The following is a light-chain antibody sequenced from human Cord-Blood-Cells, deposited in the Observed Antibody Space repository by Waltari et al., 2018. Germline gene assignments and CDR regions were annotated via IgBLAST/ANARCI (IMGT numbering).Light chain of an antibody. CDR3: CSYAGSSTWV. Sequence: QSALTQPASVSGSPGQSIPISCTGTSSDVGSFNLFSWYQQHPGKAPKLMIYDGSKRPSGVSNRFSGSKSGNAASLTISGLQAEDEADYYCCSYAGSSTWVFGGGTKLTVL. CDR1: SSDVGSFNL. CDR2: DGS. J-gene: IGLJ3*02. V-gene: IGLV2-23*01.